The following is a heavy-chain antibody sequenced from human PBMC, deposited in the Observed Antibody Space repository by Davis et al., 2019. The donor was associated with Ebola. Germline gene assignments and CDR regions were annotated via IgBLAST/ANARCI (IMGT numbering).Heavy chain of an antibody. CDR2: INHSGST. CDR3: ARGRDYIWGSYRFGY. J-gene: IGHJ4*02. V-gene: IGHV4-34*01. CDR1: GGSFSGYY. Sequence: SETLSLTCAVYGGSFSGYYWSWIRQPPGNGLEWIGEINHSGSTNYNPSLNSRVTISVDTSKNQFSLKLSSVTAADTAVYYCARGRDYIWGSYRFGYWGQGTLVTVSS. D-gene: IGHD3-16*02.